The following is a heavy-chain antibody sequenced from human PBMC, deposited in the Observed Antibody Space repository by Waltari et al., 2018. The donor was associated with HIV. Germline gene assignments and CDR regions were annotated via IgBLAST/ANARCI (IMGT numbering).Heavy chain of an antibody. D-gene: IGHD2-15*01. V-gene: IGHV3-30*02. CDR2: IRYDGNTK. J-gene: IGHJ6*02. CDR1: GFSFRISG. CDR3: AKELRSGYSYYYYGMDV. Sequence: QGQLVESGGGVVQPGGSLRLSCVSSGFSFRISGMHWVRQAPGKGLEWVTFIRYDGNTKDYADSVKGRFTISRDNSKNTLYLQMSSLRAEDTAVYYCAKELRSGYSYYYYGMDVWGQGTTVTVSS.